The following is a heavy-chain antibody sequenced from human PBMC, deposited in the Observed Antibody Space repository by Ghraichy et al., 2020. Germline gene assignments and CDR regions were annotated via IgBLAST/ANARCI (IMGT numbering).Heavy chain of an antibody. D-gene: IGHD2-21*01. J-gene: IGHJ4*02. CDR3: ARLIHRGFLWYFDY. Sequence: ESLNISCTVSGGSISSYYWSWIRQPPGKGLEWIGYIYYSGSTNYNPSLKSRVTISVDTSKNQFSLKLSSVTAADTAVYYCARLIHRGFLWYFDYWGQGTLVTVSS. CDR2: IYYSGST. V-gene: IGHV4-59*08. CDR1: GGSISSYY.